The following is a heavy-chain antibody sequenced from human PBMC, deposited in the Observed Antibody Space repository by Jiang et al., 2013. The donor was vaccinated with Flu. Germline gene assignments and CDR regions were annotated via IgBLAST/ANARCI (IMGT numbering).Heavy chain of an antibody. J-gene: IGHJ3*02. Sequence: SGAEVKKPGASVKVSCKASGYSFTAYFIHWMRQAPGQGLEWMGDINPNTGGTHNAQKFQGRVTMTRDASISTAYMELTRLTSDDTAVYYCARGPSHGAFDIWGQ. V-gene: IGHV1-2*02. CDR3: ARGPSHGAFDI. CDR2: INPNTGGT. CDR1: GYSFTAYF.